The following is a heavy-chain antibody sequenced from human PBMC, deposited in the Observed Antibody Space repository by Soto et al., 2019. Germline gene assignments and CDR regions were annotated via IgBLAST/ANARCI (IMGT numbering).Heavy chain of an antibody. CDR1: GFTFSSYA. D-gene: IGHD5-18*01. CDR3: TARRDWTAVDPLEY. CDR2: IRNKGNNYAT. V-gene: IGHV3-73*01. J-gene: IGHJ4*02. Sequence: GGSLRLSCAASGFTFSSYAMHWVRQASGKGLEWVGRIRNKGNNYATAYTASVKGRFTISRDDSKNTVYLQMNSLKIDDTAVYYCTARRDWTAVDPLEYWGLGTLVTVSS.